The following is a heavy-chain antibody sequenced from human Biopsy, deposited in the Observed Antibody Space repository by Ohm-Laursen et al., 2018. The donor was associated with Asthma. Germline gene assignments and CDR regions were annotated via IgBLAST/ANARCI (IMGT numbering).Heavy chain of an antibody. J-gene: IGHJ4*02. CDR3: ARATSTWSQSGPHYFDH. D-gene: IGHD6-13*01. CDR2: VHSTGST. CDR1: PGSINDYY. Sequence: TLSLTYTVSPGSINDYYWNWIRQFPGKGLEWIGYVHSTGSTRFNPSLKSRLTISVDTSVDQVSLKLTSVTAAGTAVYYCARATSTWSQSGPHYFDHWGQGTLVTVSS. V-gene: IGHV4-59*01.